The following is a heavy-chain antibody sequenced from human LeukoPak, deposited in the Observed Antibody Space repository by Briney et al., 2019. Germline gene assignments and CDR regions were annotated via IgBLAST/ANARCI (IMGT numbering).Heavy chain of an antibody. CDR2: ISGSGGST. Sequence: GGSLRLSCAASGFTFSSYAMSWVRQAPGKGLEWVSAISGSGGSTCYADSVKGRFTISRDNSKNTPYLQMNSLRAEDTAVYYCAKDRSFLEWFPTTWGQGTLVTVSS. CDR3: AKDRSFLEWFPTT. J-gene: IGHJ5*02. D-gene: IGHD3-3*01. CDR1: GFTFSSYA. V-gene: IGHV3-23*01.